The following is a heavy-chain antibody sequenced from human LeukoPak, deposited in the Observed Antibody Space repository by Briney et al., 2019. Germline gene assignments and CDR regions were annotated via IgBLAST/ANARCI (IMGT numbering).Heavy chain of an antibody. D-gene: IGHD3-3*01. CDR3: ARAKDLFGQGRFLEWLQENDAFDI. CDR1: GGSISTYY. V-gene: IGHV4-4*07. Sequence: SQTLSLTCTVSGGSISTYYWTWIRQPAGKGLEWIGRIYTSGSTNYNPSLKSRVTMSVDTSKNQFSLKLSSVTAADTAVYYCARAKDLFGQGRFLEWLQENDAFDIWGQGTMVTVSS. CDR2: IYTSGST. J-gene: IGHJ3*02.